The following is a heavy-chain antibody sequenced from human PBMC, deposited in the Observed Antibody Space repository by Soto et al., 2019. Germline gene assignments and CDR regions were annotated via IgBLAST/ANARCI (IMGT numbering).Heavy chain of an antibody. V-gene: IGHV3-15*01. CDR2: IKSKTDGGTT. D-gene: IGHD6-6*01. CDR1: GFTFSNAW. CDR3: TRAIRAGSIAARRDWAFDI. J-gene: IGHJ3*02. Sequence: GGSLRLSCAASGFTFSNAWMSWVRQAPGKGLEWVGRIKSKTDGGTTDYAAPVKGRFTISRDDSKNTLYLQMNSLKTEATAVYYCTRAIRAGSIAARRDWAFDIWGQGTMVTVSS.